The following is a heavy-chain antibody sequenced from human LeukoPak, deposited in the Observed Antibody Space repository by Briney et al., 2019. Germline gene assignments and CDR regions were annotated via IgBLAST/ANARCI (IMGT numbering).Heavy chain of an antibody. CDR1: GFIVSTNY. V-gene: IGHV3-53*01. D-gene: IGHD4/OR15-4a*01. CDR3: ARRAGAYSHPYDY. Sequence: GGSLRLSCAVSGFIVSTNYMSWVRQPPGKGLEWVSIIYTVSSTYYADSVKGRFTISRDNSKNTLYLQMNSLRAEDTAVYYCARRAGAYSHPYDYWGQGTLVTVSS. J-gene: IGHJ4*02. CDR2: IYTVSST.